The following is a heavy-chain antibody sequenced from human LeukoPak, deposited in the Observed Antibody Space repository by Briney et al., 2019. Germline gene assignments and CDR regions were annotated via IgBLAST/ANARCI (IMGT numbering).Heavy chain of an antibody. V-gene: IGHV3-53*01. D-gene: IGHD6-13*01. J-gene: IGHJ4*02. CDR1: GFTVNNNY. CDR3: ASAIGSIWYEFDY. CDR2: IYSGGYT. Sequence: GGSLRLSCAASGFTVNNNYMSWVRQAPGRGLEWVSVIYSGGYTYYAGSVKGRFTISRDNSKNTLYPQMNSLRAEDTAVYYCASAIGSIWYEFDYWGQGTLVTVSS.